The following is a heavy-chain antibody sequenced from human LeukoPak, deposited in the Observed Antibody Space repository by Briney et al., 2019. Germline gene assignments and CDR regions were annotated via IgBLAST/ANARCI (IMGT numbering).Heavy chain of an antibody. CDR3: ARVRGSGSYYGGFIDY. CDR2: IYYSGST. J-gene: IGHJ4*02. V-gene: IGHV4-31*03. CDR1: GCSISSGGYY. Sequence: SQTLSLTCTVSGCSISSGGYYWSWIRQHPGKGLEWIGYIYYSGSTYYNPSLKSRVTISVDTSKNQFSLKLSSVTAADTAVYYCARVRGSGSYYGGFIDYWGQGTLVTVSS. D-gene: IGHD3-10*01.